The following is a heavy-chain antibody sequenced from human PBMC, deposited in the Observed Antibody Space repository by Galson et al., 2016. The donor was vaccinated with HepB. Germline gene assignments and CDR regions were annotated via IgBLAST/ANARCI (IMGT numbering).Heavy chain of an antibody. Sequence: SLRLSCAASGFSFSGSWMSWVRQAPGKGLECVANINDHGGTKYYVDSVKGRFTISRDNAKSSLYLQMNSLSDDDTAVYYCVRDGGWYAGFDPWGQGTLVTVSS. V-gene: IGHV3-7*03. J-gene: IGHJ5*02. CDR3: VRDGGWYAGFDP. CDR1: GFSFSGSW. CDR2: INDHGGTK. D-gene: IGHD6-19*01.